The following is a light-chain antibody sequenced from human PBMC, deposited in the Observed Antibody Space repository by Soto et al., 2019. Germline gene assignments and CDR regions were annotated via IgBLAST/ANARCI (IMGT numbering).Light chain of an antibody. CDR1: QSVSSN. V-gene: IGKV3-15*01. Sequence: EIVMTQSPATLSVSPGERATLSCRASQSVSSNLAWYQQKPGQAPRLLIYGASTRATGIPARFSGSGSGTDFTPTIISLQSEDFAFYSCQQYNNWPPWTFGQGTKVEIK. CDR2: GAS. CDR3: QQYNNWPPWT. J-gene: IGKJ1*01.